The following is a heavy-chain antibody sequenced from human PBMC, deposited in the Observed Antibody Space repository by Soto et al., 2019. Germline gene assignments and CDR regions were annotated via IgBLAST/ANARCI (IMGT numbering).Heavy chain of an antibody. V-gene: IGHV4-34*01. Sequence: QVQLQQWGAGLLKPSETLSLTCAVYGGSFSGYYWSWIRQPPGKGLEWTGEINHSGSTNYNPSLKSRVAISVDTSKNQFSLKLSSVTAADTAVYYCARALGGDSHFDYWGQGTLVTVSS. J-gene: IGHJ4*02. CDR3: ARALGGDSHFDY. CDR1: GGSFSGYY. D-gene: IGHD2-21*02. CDR2: INHSGST.